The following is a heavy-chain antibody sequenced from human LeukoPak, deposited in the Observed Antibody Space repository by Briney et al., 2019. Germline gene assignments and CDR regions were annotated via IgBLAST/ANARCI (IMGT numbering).Heavy chain of an antibody. Sequence: SVKVSCKASGGTFSSYAISWVRQAPGKGLEWMGRIIPILGIANYAQKFQGRVTITADKSTSTAYMELSSLRSEDTAVYYCARASSATVTGVYFDYWGQGTLVTVSS. CDR3: ARASSATVTGVYFDY. CDR1: GGTFSSYA. V-gene: IGHV1-69*04. D-gene: IGHD4-17*01. CDR2: IIPILGIA. J-gene: IGHJ4*02.